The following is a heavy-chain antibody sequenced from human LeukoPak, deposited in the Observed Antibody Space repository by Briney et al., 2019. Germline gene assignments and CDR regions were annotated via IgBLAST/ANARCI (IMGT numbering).Heavy chain of an antibody. J-gene: IGHJ6*03. V-gene: IGHV4-39*07. CDR2: IYYSGST. Sequence: PSETLSLTCTVSGGSISSSSYYWGWIRQPPGKGLEWIGSIYYSGSTYYNLSLKSRVTISVDTSKNQFSLKLSSVTAADTAVYYCARPRLYYYYMDVWGKGTTVTISS. CDR3: ARPRLYYYYMDV. CDR1: GGSISSSSYY. D-gene: IGHD2-21*02.